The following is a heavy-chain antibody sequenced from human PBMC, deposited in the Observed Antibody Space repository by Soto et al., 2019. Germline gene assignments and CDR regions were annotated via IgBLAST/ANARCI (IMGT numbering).Heavy chain of an antibody. CDR3: AKDGRYYDWFDP. CDR2: ISGSGGST. Sequence: TGGSLRLSCAASGFTFSSYAMSWVRQAPGKGLEWVPAISGSGGSTYYADSVKGRFTISRDNSKNTLYLQMNSLRAEDTAVYYCAKDGRYYDWFDPWGQGTLVTVSS. D-gene: IGHD3-9*01. J-gene: IGHJ5*02. CDR1: GFTFSSYA. V-gene: IGHV3-23*01.